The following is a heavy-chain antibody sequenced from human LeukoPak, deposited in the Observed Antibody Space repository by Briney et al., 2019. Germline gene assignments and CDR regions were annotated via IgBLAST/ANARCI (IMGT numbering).Heavy chain of an antibody. CDR3: ASRGRITMVRGGFLQA. CDR1: GGSFSGYY. D-gene: IGHD3-10*01. V-gene: IGHV4-34*01. CDR2: INHSGST. J-gene: IGHJ4*02. Sequence: PSETLSLTCAVYGGSFSGYYWSWIRQPPGKGLEWIGEINHSGSTNYNPSLKSRVTISVDTSKNQFSLKLSSVTAADTAVYYCASRGRITMVRGGFLQAWGQGTLVTVSS.